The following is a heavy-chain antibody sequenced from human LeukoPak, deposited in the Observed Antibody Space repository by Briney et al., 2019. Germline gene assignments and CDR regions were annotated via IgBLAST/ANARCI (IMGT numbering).Heavy chain of an antibody. J-gene: IGHJ4*02. V-gene: IGHV4-4*02. CDR3: AANGYYTIEY. CDR2: IHHTGST. CDR1: GDSMSSIDW. D-gene: IGHD1-26*01. Sequence: PSGTLSLTCAVSGDSMSSIDWWSWVRQPPGKGLEWIGEIHHTGSTNYNPSLKSRVTISVDKSKNQFSLNFNSMSAANSAVYYCAANGYYTIEYWGQGNLVTVSS.